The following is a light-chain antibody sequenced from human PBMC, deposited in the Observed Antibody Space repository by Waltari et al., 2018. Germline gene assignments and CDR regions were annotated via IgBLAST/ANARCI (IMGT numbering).Light chain of an antibody. CDR3: QQYYTYPHT. J-gene: IGKJ4*01. CDR2: QAS. CDR1: QSISIW. V-gene: IGKV1-5*03. Sequence: DTKITQSPLTLPASLGAGATTTCRASQSISIWLAWYQQRPGKAPKHLIYQASTLEIDVPSRFSGTRSGTEFTLTITSLQPDDFATYYCQQYYTYPHTFGGGTKVEI.